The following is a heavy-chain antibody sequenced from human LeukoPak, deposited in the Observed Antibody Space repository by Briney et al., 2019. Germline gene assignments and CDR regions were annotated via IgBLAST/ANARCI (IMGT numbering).Heavy chain of an antibody. CDR3: ARGRIAAAGTIAYNDY. J-gene: IGHJ4*02. CDR1: GGTFSSYA. CDR2: IIPIFGTA. D-gene: IGHD6-13*01. Sequence: VASVKVSCTASGGTFSSYAISWVRQAPGQGLEWMGGIIPIFGTANYAQKFQGRVTITADESTSTAYMELSSLRSEDTAVYYCARGRIAAAGTIAYNDYWGQGTLVTVSS. V-gene: IGHV1-69*13.